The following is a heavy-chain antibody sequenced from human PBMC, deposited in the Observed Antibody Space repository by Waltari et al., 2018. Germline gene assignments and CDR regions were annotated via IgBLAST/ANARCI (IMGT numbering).Heavy chain of an antibody. CDR3: AKGTDSSSPYFDY. CDR1: GFTFSSYA. V-gene: IGHV3-23*01. J-gene: IGHJ4*02. D-gene: IGHD6-6*01. Sequence: EVQLLESGGGLVQPGGSLRLSCAASGFTFSSYAMSWVRRVPGKGLEWVSAISGSGGSTYYADSVKGRFTISRDNSKNTLYLQMNSLRAEDTAVYYCAKGTDSSSPYFDYWGQGTLVTVSS. CDR2: ISGSGGST.